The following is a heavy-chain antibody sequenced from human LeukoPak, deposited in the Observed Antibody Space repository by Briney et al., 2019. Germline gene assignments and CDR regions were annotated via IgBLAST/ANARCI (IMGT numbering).Heavy chain of an antibody. D-gene: IGHD3-16*02. Sequence: SETLSLTCTVSGGSISSYNWSWIRQPPGKGLEWIGYIYYSGSTNYNPSLKSRVTISVDTSKNQFSLKLSSVTAADTAVYYCARSYYGYVWGSYREPYYFDYWGQGTLVTVSS. V-gene: IGHV4-59*01. CDR1: GGSISSYN. J-gene: IGHJ4*02. CDR3: ARSYYGYVWGSYREPYYFDY. CDR2: IYYSGST.